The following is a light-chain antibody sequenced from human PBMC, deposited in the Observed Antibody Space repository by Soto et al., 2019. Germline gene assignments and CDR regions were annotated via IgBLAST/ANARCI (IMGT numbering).Light chain of an antibody. V-gene: IGKV1-13*02. Sequence: IQMTQSPPSLSASVGDRVTITCRASQSINSHLNWYQQKPGKAPKLLIFDASTLESGVPSRFSGSGSGTDFTLTISSLQPDDFATYYCQQYNSYSWTFGQGTKVDIK. J-gene: IGKJ1*01. CDR2: DAS. CDR3: QQYNSYSWT. CDR1: QSINSH.